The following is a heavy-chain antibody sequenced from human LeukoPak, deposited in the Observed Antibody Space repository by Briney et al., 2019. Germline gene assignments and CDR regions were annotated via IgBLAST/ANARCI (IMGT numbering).Heavy chain of an antibody. J-gene: IGHJ4*02. V-gene: IGHV4-59*01. Sequence: TSETLSLTCTVSGGSINSYYWSWIRQPPGKGLEWIGYIYYSGSTNYNPSLKSRVTISADTSKNQFSLKLNSLTTADTAVYYCTRGAGWLIDYWGQGILVTVSS. CDR2: IYYSGST. CDR3: TRGAGWLIDY. CDR1: GGSINSYY. D-gene: IGHD3-16*01.